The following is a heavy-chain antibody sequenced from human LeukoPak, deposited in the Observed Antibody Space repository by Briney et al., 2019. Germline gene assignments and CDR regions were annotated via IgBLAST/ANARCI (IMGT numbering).Heavy chain of an antibody. Sequence: PLETLSLTCAVYGGSFSGYYWSWIRQPPGKGLEWIGEINHSGSTNYNPSLKSRVTISVDTSKNQFSLKLSSVTAADTAVYYCARGRHYYYYMDVWGKGTTVTISS. CDR3: ARGRHYYYYMDV. J-gene: IGHJ6*03. CDR2: INHSGST. CDR1: GGSFSGYY. V-gene: IGHV4-34*01.